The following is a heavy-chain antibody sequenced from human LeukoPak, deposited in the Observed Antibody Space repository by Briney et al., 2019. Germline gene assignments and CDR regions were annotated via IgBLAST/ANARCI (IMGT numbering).Heavy chain of an antibody. CDR3: ARQGRGGWDHEFDY. D-gene: IGHD3-10*01. Sequence: SETLSLTCTVSAGSISSYYWSWIRQPPGKGLEWIGYIYYSGSTNYNPSLKSRVTISVDTSKNQFSLKLSSVTAADTAVYYCARQGRGGWDHEFDYWGQGTLVTVSS. J-gene: IGHJ4*02. CDR2: IYYSGST. CDR1: AGSISSYY. V-gene: IGHV4-59*08.